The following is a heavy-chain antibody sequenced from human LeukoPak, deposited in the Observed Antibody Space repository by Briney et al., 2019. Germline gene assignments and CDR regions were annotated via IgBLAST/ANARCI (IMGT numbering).Heavy chain of an antibody. CDR2: IYDSGSS. V-gene: IGHV4-59*08. D-gene: IGHD3-22*01. J-gene: IGHJ4*02. Sequence: SETLSLTCTVSGGSISSYYWSWIRQSPGKGLEWIGYIYDSGSSKYNPSLKSRVTMSPDMSKNQFSLKLSSVTAADTAVYYCARLESGVLVDLYYYDSTGYYYRGYFDSWGQGALVTVSS. CDR1: GGSISSYY. CDR3: ARLESGVLVDLYYYDSTGYYYRGYFDS.